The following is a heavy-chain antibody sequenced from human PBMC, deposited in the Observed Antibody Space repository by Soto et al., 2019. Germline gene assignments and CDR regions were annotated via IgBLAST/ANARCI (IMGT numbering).Heavy chain of an antibody. D-gene: IGHD5-18*01. CDR2: IYYSGST. Sequence: XETLSLTCSVSGGSISKFYWSWIRQPPGKGLEWIGYIYYSGSTNYNPSLKSRVTISVDTSKNQFSLKLSSVTAADTAVYYCARSEVVRGYSFHYGMDVRGQGTTLTV. CDR3: ARSEVVRGYSFHYGMDV. CDR1: GGSISKFY. J-gene: IGHJ6*02. V-gene: IGHV4-59*01.